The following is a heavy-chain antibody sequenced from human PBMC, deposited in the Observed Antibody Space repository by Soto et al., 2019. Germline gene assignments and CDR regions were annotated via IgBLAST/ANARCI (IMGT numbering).Heavy chain of an antibody. CDR1: GFTFSSYA. CDR3: AKDSDFWSGYPYYFDY. J-gene: IGHJ4*02. D-gene: IGHD3-3*01. Sequence: GGSLRLSCAASGFTFSSYAMSWVRQAPGKGLEWVSAISGSGGSTYYAASVKGRFTISRDNSKNTLYLQMNSLRAEDTAVYYCAKDSDFWSGYPYYFDYWGQGTLVTVSS. CDR2: ISGSGGST. V-gene: IGHV3-23*01.